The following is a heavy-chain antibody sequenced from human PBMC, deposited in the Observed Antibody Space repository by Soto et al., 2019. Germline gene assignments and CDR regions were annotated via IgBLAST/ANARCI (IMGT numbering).Heavy chain of an antibody. Sequence: SGPTLVNPTQTLTLTCTFSGFSLSTSGMCVSWIRQPPGKALEWLALIDWDDDKYYSTSLKTRLTISKDTSKNQVVLTMTNMDPVDTATYYCARSGPAGYSSSWYLGGYYYYGMDVWGQGTTVTVSS. J-gene: IGHJ6*02. V-gene: IGHV2-70*01. D-gene: IGHD6-13*01. CDR1: GFSLSTSGMC. CDR3: ARSGPAGYSSSWYLGGYYYYGMDV. CDR2: IDWDDDK.